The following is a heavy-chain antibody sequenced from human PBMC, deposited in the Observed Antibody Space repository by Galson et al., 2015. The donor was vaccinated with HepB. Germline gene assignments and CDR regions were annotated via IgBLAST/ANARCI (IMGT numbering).Heavy chain of an antibody. D-gene: IGHD6-13*01. CDR3: ARERTGYSSSWYGKDTSSWYYYGMDV. J-gene: IGHJ6*02. Sequence: SVKVSCKASGYNFTGYYMHWVRQAPGQGLEWMGWISAYNGNTNYAQKLQGRVTMTTDTSTSTAYMELRSLRSDDTAVYYCARERTGYSSSWYGKDTSSWYYYGMDVWGQVTTVTVSS. CDR2: ISAYNGNT. V-gene: IGHV1-18*04. CDR1: GYNFTGYY.